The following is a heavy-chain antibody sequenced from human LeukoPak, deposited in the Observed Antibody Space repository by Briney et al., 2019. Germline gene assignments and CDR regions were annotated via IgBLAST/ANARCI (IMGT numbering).Heavy chain of an antibody. J-gene: IGHJ4*02. V-gene: IGHV3-11*01. CDR1: GFSISDYY. D-gene: IGHD3-16*01. Sequence: GGSLRLSCDASGFSISDYYMSWIRQSPGKGLEWISYITSGGASTNYADSVKGRFTISRDKAKNSVALQLNSLRAEDTAVYYCTRQRRGTYYAFDSWGQGTLATVSS. CDR3: TRQRRGTYYAFDS. CDR2: ITSGGAST.